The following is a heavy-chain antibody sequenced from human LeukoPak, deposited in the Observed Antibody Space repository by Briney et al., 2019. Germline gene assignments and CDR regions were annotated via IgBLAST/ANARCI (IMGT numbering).Heavy chain of an antibody. CDR2: INPSGGRT. CDR3: AGDHDYGDYTWFDP. CDR1: GYTFTSYY. V-gene: IGHV1-46*01. Sequence: ASVKVSCKASGYTFTSYYIHWVRQAPGQGLEWMGIINPSGGRTRYARKFQGRVTMTRDTSTNTVYMELSSLRSEDTAVYYCAGDHDYGDYTWFDPWGPGTLVTVSS. D-gene: IGHD4-17*01. J-gene: IGHJ5*02.